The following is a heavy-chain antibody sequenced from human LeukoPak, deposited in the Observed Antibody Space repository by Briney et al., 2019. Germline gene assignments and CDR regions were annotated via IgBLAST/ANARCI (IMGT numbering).Heavy chain of an antibody. CDR3: ARSQQLAYYFDY. J-gene: IGHJ4*02. CDR1: GFTVSNNY. Sequence: GGSLRLSCAASGFTVSNNYMSWVRQAPGKGLEWVSVIYSGGSTYYADSVKGRFTISTDNSKNTLYLQMNRLRAEDTAVYYCARSQQLAYYFDYWDQGTLVTVSS. D-gene: IGHD6-13*01. CDR2: IYSGGST. V-gene: IGHV3-53*01.